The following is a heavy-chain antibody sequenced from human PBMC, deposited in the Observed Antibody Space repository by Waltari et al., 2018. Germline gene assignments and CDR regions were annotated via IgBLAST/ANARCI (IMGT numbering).Heavy chain of an antibody. D-gene: IGHD3-10*01. Sequence: QLQLQESGPGLVKPSETLSLTCTFSGVSISSSSNYWGWIRQPPGKGLEWIGSIYYSGLPYYTPSLKSRVTISVDTSKNQFSLKLSSVTAADTAVYYCARVSMVQGNAFDIWGQGTMVTVSS. CDR1: GVSISSSSNY. CDR2: IYYSGLP. CDR3: ARVSMVQGNAFDI. V-gene: IGHV4-39*07. J-gene: IGHJ3*02.